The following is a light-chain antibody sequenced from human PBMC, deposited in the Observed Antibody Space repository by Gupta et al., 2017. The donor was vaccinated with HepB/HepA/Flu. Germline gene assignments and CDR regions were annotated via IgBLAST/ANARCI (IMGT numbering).Light chain of an antibody. CDR3: NSRDSSGNHFV. V-gene: IGLV3-19*01. Sequence: SSELTQDPAVSVALGQTVRITGQGDSLRSYYASWYQQKPGQAPVLVIYGKNNRPSGIPDRFSGSSSGNTASLTITGAQAEDEADYYCNSRDSSGNHFVFGGGTKLTVL. CDR1: SLRSYY. CDR2: GKN. J-gene: IGLJ2*01.